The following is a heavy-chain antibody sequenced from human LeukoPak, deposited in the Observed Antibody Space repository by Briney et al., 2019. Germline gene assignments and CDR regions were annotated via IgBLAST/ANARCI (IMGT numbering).Heavy chain of an antibody. J-gene: IGHJ4*02. CDR3: TRAGGPETYYYDSSGYLPAY. V-gene: IGHV3-49*03. CDR2: IRSKAYGGTT. CDR1: GFTFGDYA. Sequence: GGSLRLSCTASGFTFGDYAMSWFRQAPGKGLEWVGFIRSKAYGGTTEYAASVKGRFTISRDDSKGIAYLQMNSLKTEDTAVYYCTRAGGPETYYYDSSGYLPAYWGQGTLVTVSS. D-gene: IGHD3-22*01.